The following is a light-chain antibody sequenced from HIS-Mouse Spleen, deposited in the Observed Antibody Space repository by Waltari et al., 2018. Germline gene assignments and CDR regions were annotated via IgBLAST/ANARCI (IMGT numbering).Light chain of an antibody. CDR1: QSVLYSSNNKNY. Sequence: DIVMTQSPDSLAVSLGERATINFKSSQSVLYSSNNKNYLAWYQQKPGQPSKLLIYWASTRESGVPDRFSGSGSGTDFTLTISSLQAEDVAVYYCQQYYSTPYTFGQGTKLEIK. V-gene: IGKV4-1*01. CDR2: WAS. CDR3: QQYYSTPYT. J-gene: IGKJ2*01.